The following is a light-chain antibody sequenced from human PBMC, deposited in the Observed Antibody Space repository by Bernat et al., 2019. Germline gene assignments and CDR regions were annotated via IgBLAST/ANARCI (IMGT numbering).Light chain of an antibody. CDR3: GADHGSGSNFSCV. J-gene: IGLJ3*02. Sequence: QPVLTQPPSASASLGASVTLTCTLSSGYSNYKVDWYQQRPGKGPRFVMRVGTGGIVGSKGDGIPDRCSVLGSGLNRYLTIKNIQEEDESDYHCGADHGSGSNFSCVCGGGTKLTVL. CDR2: VGTGGIVG. CDR1: SGYSNYK. V-gene: IGLV9-49*01.